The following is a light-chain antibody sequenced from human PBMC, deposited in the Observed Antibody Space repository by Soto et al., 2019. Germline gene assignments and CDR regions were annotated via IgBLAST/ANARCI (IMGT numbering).Light chain of an antibody. Sequence: EIVLAQSPGTLSLSSGAVANLSSSASQSVSSSYLAWYQQKPGQAPRLLIYDAYNRATGIPPRFSGSGSGTDFTLTISSLEPEDSAVYYCQQRHMWPITVGQGTRLEIK. CDR1: QSVSSSY. V-gene: IGKV3D-20*02. CDR2: DAY. J-gene: IGKJ5*01. CDR3: QQRHMWPIT.